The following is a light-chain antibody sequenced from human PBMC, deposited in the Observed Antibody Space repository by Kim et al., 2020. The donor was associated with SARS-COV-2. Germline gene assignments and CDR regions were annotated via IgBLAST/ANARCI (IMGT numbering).Light chain of an antibody. J-gene: IGLJ2*01. V-gene: IGLV2-14*03. Sequence: HSITLSCTGTSSDVGSYNHVSWHQQHPGKSPKVMIYDVSNRPSGVSNRFSGSKSGNTASLTISGLQAEDEADYYCASYTSSTTVAFGGGTQLTVL. CDR1: SSDVGSYNH. CDR3: ASYTSSTTVA. CDR2: DVS.